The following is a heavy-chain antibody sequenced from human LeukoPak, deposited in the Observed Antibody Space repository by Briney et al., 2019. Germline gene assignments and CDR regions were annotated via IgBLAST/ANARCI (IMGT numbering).Heavy chain of an antibody. CDR2: IYPGDSDT. D-gene: IGHD3-22*01. Sequence: GESLKISCKGSGYSFTSCWIGWVRQMPGKGLEWMGIIYPGDSDTRYSPSFQGQVTISADKSISTAYLQWSSLKASDTAMYYCARRERYFDSSGYYYDWFDPWGQGTLVTVSS. CDR3: ARRERYFDSSGYYYDWFDP. V-gene: IGHV5-51*01. CDR1: GYSFTSCW. J-gene: IGHJ5*02.